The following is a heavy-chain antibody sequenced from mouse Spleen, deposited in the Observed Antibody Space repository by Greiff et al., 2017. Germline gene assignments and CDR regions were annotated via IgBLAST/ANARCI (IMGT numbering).Heavy chain of an antibody. CDR1: GYTFTSYT. CDR3: ARRGSSEGFAY. V-gene: IGHV1-4*01. D-gene: IGHD1-1*01. CDR2: INPSSGYT. Sequence: QVQLKESGAELARPGASVKMSCKASGYTFTSYTMHWVKQRPGQGLEWIGYINPSSGYTKYNQKFKDKATLTADKSSSTAYMQLSSLTSEDSAVYYCARRGSSEGFAYWGQGTLVTVSA. J-gene: IGHJ3*01.